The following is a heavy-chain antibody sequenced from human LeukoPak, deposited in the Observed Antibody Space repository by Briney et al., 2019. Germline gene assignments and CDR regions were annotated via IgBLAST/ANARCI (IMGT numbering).Heavy chain of an antibody. V-gene: IGHV4-38-2*02. CDR3: ASLPVRITMVRGVSVRPHAFDI. J-gene: IGHJ3*02. D-gene: IGHD3-10*01. Sequence: SETLSLTCTVSGYSISSGYYWGWIRQPPGKGLEWIGSIYHSGSTYYNPSLKSRVTISVDTSKNQFSLKLSSVTAADTAVYYCASLPVRITMVRGVSVRPHAFDIWGQGTMVTVSS. CDR2: IYHSGST. CDR1: GYSISSGYY.